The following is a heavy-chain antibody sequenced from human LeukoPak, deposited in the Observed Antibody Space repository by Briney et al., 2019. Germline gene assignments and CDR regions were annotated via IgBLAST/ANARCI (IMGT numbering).Heavy chain of an antibody. CDR1: GFTFWSYG. V-gene: IGHV3-33*01. CDR3: ARVEGGGYAVDY. CDR2: IWYDGSNK. J-gene: IGHJ4*02. D-gene: IGHD5-12*01. Sequence: PGGSLRLSCAASGFTFWSYGMHWVRQAPGKGLEWVAVIWYDGSNKYYADSVKGRFTISRDNSKNTVYLQMNSLRVEGKAVYYCARVEGGGYAVDYWGQGTLVTVSS.